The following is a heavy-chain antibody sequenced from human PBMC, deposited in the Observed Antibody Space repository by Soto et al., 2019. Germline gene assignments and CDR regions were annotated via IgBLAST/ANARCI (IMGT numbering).Heavy chain of an antibody. CDR3: ARGINYYDSGDDAFDM. Sequence: QVQLVQSGAEVKKPGASVKVSCKASGYTFTSYDINWVRQATGQGLEWMGWMNANSGNTGYAQKFQGRVTKTRNTSISIAYMGLSSLRSEDTAVYYCARGINYYDSGDDAFDMWGQGTMVPVSS. D-gene: IGHD3-10*01. CDR2: MNANSGNT. V-gene: IGHV1-8*01. CDR1: GYTFTSYD. J-gene: IGHJ3*02.